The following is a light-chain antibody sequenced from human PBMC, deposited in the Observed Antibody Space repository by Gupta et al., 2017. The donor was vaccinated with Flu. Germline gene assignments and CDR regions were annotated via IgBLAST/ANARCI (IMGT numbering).Light chain of an antibody. V-gene: IGKV1D-12*01. J-gene: IGKJ4*01. Sequence: DIQMTQSPSSVSASVGDRVTITCRASQDIGTWLAWYQQRPGKGPKLLIHVASALQSGVPSRFSGRGSGTEFTLTISSLQPEDFATYFCRQADSFPLTFGGGTKVDIK. CDR2: VAS. CDR3: RQADSFPLT. CDR1: QDIGTW.